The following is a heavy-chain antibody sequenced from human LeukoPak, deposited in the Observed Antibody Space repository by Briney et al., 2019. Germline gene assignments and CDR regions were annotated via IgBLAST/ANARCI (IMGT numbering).Heavy chain of an antibody. D-gene: IGHD3-22*01. V-gene: IGHV1-46*01. CDR1: GYTFTGYY. CDR2: INPGDGTT. Sequence: ASVTVSCKASGYTFTGYYIHWVRQAPGQGLEWMGIINPGDGTTSYAQKFQGRVTMTRDTSTSTVYMELRSLRPEDTAVYYCARAPANKYDSRLSEDYWGQGTLVTVSS. CDR3: ARAPANKYDSRLSEDY. J-gene: IGHJ4*02.